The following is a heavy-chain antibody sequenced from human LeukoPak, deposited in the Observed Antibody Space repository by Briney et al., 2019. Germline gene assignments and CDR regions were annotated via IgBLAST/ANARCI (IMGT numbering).Heavy chain of an antibody. V-gene: IGHV3-21*01. D-gene: IGHD5-12*01. Sequence: GGSLRLSCAASGFTFSSYSMNWFRQAPGKGLEWVSSISSSSSYIYYADSVRGRFTISRDNAKNSLYLQMNSLRAEDTAVYYCARVRGYPYYFDYWGQGTLVTVSS. CDR1: GFTFSSYS. CDR3: ARVRGYPYYFDY. J-gene: IGHJ4*02. CDR2: ISSSSSYI.